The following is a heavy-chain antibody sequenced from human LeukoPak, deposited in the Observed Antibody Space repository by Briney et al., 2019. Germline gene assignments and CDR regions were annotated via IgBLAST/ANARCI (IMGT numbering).Heavy chain of an antibody. CDR1: GFTFDDYA. V-gene: IGHV3-9*01. D-gene: IGHD3-22*01. Sequence: PGGSLRLSCAASGFTFDDYAMHWVRQAPGTGLEWVSGISFNSGSIGYADSVKGRFTISRDNAKKSLYLQMNSPRAEDTALYYCAKVPLIYDSSGNYFDYWGQGTLVTVSS. J-gene: IGHJ4*02. CDR3: AKVPLIYDSSGNYFDY. CDR2: ISFNSGSI.